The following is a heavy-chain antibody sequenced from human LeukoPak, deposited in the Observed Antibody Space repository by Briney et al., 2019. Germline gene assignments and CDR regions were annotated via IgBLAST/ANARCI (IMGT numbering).Heavy chain of an antibody. CDR2: IYYSGST. D-gene: IGHD3-22*01. V-gene: IGHV4-39*07. CDR1: GGSISSSSYY. Sequence: SETLSLTCTVSGGSISSSSYYWGWIRQPPRKGLEWIGSIYYSGSTYYNPSLKSRVTISVDTSKNQFSLKLSSVTAADTAVYYCARDGVIKGAGGGYWGQGTLVTVSS. CDR3: ARDGVIKGAGGGY. J-gene: IGHJ4*02.